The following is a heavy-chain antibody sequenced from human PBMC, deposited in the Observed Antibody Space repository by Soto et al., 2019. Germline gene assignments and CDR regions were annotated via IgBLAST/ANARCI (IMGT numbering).Heavy chain of an antibody. CDR2: INHSGST. V-gene: IGHV4-34*01. CDR3: ARGLTGAAAAGTILYYYYYYMDV. J-gene: IGHJ6*03. D-gene: IGHD6-13*01. CDR1: GGSFSGYY. Sequence: TSDTLSLTCAVYGGSFSGYYWSWIRQPPGKGLEWIGEINHSGSTNYNPSLKSRVTISVDTSKNQFSLKLSSVTAADTAVYYCARGLTGAAAAGTILYYYYYYMDVWGKGTTVTVSS.